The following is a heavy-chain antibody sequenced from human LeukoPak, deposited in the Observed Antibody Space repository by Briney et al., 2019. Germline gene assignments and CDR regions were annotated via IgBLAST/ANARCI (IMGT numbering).Heavy chain of an antibody. CDR1: GFTFTNSW. J-gene: IGHJ4*02. D-gene: IGHD6-6*01. Sequence: GGSLRISCAASGFTFTNSWMSWVRQAPGKGLEWVDNIKEDGSEEYYVGSVKGRFTISRDNAKNSLFLQMSSLRAEDAAIYYCARVIAARPGDYFDFWGQGTLVTVSS. V-gene: IGHV3-7*01. CDR3: ARVIAARPGDYFDF. CDR2: IKEDGSEE.